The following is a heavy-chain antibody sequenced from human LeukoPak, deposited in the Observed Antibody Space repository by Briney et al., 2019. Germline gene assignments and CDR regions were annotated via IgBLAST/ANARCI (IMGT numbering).Heavy chain of an antibody. Sequence: GGSLRLSCAASGFTVSSNYMSWVRQAPGKGLEWVSVIYSGGSTYYTDSVKGRFTISRDNSKNTLYLQMNSLRAEDTAVYYCAREGRDGYNWNWFDPWGQGTLVTVSS. CDR1: GFTVSSNY. V-gene: IGHV3-53*01. D-gene: IGHD5-24*01. CDR3: AREGRDGYNWNWFDP. J-gene: IGHJ5*02. CDR2: IYSGGST.